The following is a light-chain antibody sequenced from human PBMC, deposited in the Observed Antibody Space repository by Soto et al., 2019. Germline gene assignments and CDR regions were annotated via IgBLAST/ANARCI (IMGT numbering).Light chain of an antibody. V-gene: IGKV3-11*01. J-gene: IGKJ2*01. CDR2: DAS. CDR1: QSVSSY. CDR3: QQRRNWPPYT. Sequence: EIVLTQSPATLSLSPGERATLSCRASQSVSSYLAWYQQKPGQAPRLLIYDASNRATGIPARFSGSGSGTDFTLTISSLEPEDFAVYYCQQRRNWPPYTFGLGTKLEIK.